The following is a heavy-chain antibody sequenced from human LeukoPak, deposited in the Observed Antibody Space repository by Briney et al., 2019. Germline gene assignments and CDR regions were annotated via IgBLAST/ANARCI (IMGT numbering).Heavy chain of an antibody. CDR2: IKKDGSDT. CDR3: AKDLSAYDSSGYYGAFDI. CDR1: GFTFTSYW. V-gene: IGHV3-7*01. D-gene: IGHD3-22*01. J-gene: IGHJ3*02. Sequence: PGGSLRLSCAASGFTFTSYWMSWVRQAPGKGLEWVANIKKDGSDTYYVDSVKGRFTISRDNSKNTLYLQMNSLRAEDTAVYYCAKDLSAYDSSGYYGAFDIWGQGTMVTVSS.